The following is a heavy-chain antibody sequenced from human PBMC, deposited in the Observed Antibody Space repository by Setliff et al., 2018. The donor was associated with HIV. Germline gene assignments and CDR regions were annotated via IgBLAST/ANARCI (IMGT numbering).Heavy chain of an antibody. D-gene: IGHD5-18*01. CDR2: IKDDGST. J-gene: IGHJ4*02. CDR1: GFTFSGAE. V-gene: IGHV3-73*01. Sequence: GESLKISCAASGFTFSGAEIHWVRQVSGKGLEWVGRIKDDGSTDYAAPVKGRFTLSRDNSKNTFYLRMNTLRSEDTAMYYCTIDVPTARPQVDYWGRGTLVTVSS. CDR3: TIDVPTARPQVDY.